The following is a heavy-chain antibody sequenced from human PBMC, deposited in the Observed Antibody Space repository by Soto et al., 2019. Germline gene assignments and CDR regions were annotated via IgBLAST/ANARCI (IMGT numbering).Heavy chain of an antibody. D-gene: IGHD2-2*02. V-gene: IGHV1-3*04. Sequence: GASVKVSCKAAGYTFTHYAIHWVRQAPGQSLEWMGWVDTDNGNTKYSQKFQNRVTIRRDTSTNTVDMELRSLRSDDTAVYYCARDLYCSSTSCYTGWFDPWGQGTLVTVSS. J-gene: IGHJ5*02. CDR2: VDTDNGNT. CDR1: GYTFTHYA. CDR3: ARDLYCSSTSCYTGWFDP.